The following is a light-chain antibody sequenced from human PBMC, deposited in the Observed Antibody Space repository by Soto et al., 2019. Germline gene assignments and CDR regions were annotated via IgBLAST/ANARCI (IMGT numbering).Light chain of an antibody. CDR1: HSVNNRY. J-gene: IGKJ1*01. CDR2: GSS. CDR3: QEYGLPRT. V-gene: IGKV3-20*01. Sequence: TVLAQSPDTLSLSPGERATLSCRASHSVNNRYLAWYQHQPGQAPRLLVYGSSSRASGIPDRFSGSGSGTEFTLTISRVEPEDFAVYYCQEYGLPRTFGQGTKVQRK.